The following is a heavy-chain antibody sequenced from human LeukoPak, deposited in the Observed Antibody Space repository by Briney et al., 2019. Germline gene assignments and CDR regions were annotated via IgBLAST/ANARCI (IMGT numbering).Heavy chain of an antibody. CDR2: IDWDDDK. CDR1: GFSLSTSGMR. V-gene: IGHV2-70*04. D-gene: IGHD6-13*01. Sequence: SGPTLVNPTQTLTLTCTFSGFSLSTSGMRVSWIRQPPGKALEWLARIDWDDDKFYSTSLKTRLTISKDTSKNQVVLTMTSMDPVDTATYYCARISSWQQLADYWGQGTLVTVSS. J-gene: IGHJ4*02. CDR3: ARISSWQQLADY.